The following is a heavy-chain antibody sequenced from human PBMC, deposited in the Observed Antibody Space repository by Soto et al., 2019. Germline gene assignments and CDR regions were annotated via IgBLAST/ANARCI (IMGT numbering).Heavy chain of an antibody. CDR3: ARGWYYFDF. CDR2: IYYSGTT. CDR1: GGSVSSGSYY. D-gene: IGHD2-15*01. Sequence: PSETLSLTCTVSGGSVSSGSYYWSWIRQPPGKGLEWIGYIYYSGTTNYNPSLRSRVAISIDTSKNQFSLRLSSVTAADTALYYCARGWYYFDFWGQGTLVTVSS. V-gene: IGHV4-61*01. J-gene: IGHJ4*02.